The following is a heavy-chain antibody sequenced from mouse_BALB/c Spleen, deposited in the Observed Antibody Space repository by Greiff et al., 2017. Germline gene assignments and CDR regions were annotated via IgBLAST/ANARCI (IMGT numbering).Heavy chain of an antibody. CDR1: GYTFTSYW. J-gene: IGHJ4*01. CDR2: INPSNGRT. Sequence: QVQLQQPGAELVKPGASVKLSCKASGYTFTSYWMHWVKQRPGQGLEWIGEINPSNGRTNYNEKFKGKATLTTDKSSSTAYMQLSRLTSEDSAVYFCGGGDAMDYWGQGTSVTVSS. V-gene: IGHV1S81*02. CDR3: GGGDAMDY.